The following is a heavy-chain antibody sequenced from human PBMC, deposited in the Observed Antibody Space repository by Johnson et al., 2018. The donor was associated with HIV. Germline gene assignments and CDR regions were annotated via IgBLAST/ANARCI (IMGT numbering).Heavy chain of an antibody. D-gene: IGHD1-26*01. Sequence: QVQLVESGGGVVQPGRSLRLSCAASGFTFSSYGIHWVRQAPGKGLEWVAVIWYDGSNKFYANSVKGRFTISRDNSKNTLYLQMGSLRAEDMAVYYCARGWELLTPAFDIWGQGTMVTVSS. J-gene: IGHJ3*02. CDR1: GFTFSSYG. CDR2: IWYDGSNK. V-gene: IGHV3-33*01. CDR3: ARGWELLTPAFDI.